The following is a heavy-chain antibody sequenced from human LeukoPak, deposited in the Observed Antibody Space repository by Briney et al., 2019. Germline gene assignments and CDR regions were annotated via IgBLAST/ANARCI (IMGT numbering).Heavy chain of an antibody. J-gene: IGHJ1*01. Sequence: SETLSLTCTVSGGSISNYYWSWIRQPAGKGLEWIGRIYSSGSTNYNPSLKSRVTMSVDTSKNQFSVNLTSVTAADTAVYYCVRCRPTTVLARVDTWVQGTLGPVSS. CDR2: IYSSGST. D-gene: IGHD2-21*01. V-gene: IGHV4-4*07. CDR1: GGSISNYY. CDR3: VRCRPTTVLARVDT.